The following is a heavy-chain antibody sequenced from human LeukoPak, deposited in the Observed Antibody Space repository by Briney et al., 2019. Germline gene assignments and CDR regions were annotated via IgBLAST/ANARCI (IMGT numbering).Heavy chain of an antibody. CDR3: ATSDTVSTYNWFDP. CDR1: GGSISSNTYF. V-gene: IGHV4-39*01. Sequence: PSETLSLTCNVSGGSISSNTYFWGWIRRPPGKGLEWIGSIRYSGSTYYNPSLKSRVTISVDTSNNQFSLHLTSLTAADTAVYYCATSDTVSTYNWFDPWGLGTLVTVSS. D-gene: IGHD5/OR15-5a*01. J-gene: IGHJ5*02. CDR2: IRYSGST.